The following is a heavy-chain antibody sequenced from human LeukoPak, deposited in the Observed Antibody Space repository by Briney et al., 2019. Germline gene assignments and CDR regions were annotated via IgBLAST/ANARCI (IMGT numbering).Heavy chain of an antibody. J-gene: IGHJ4*02. D-gene: IGHD2-8*01. CDR2: IWYDGSNK. CDR1: GFNFSNYG. V-gene: IGHV3-33*01. Sequence: GGSLRLSCAASGFNFSNYGMHWVRQAPGKGLEWVAVIWYDGSNKYYADSVKGRFTISRDNSKNMLYLQMNSLRAEDTAVYYCTANFDLWGQGTLVTVSS. CDR3: TANFDL.